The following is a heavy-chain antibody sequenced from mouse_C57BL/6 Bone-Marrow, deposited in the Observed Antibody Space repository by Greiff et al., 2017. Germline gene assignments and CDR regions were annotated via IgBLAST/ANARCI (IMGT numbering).Heavy chain of an antibody. CDR3: ARGGTVVATGAMDY. D-gene: IGHD1-1*01. CDR1: GFTFSDYG. CDR2: ISSGSSTI. Sequence: EVKLQASGGGLVKPGGSLKLSCAASGFTFSDYGMHWVRQAPEKGLEWVAYISSGSSTIYYADTVKGRFTISRDNAKNTLFLQMTSLRSEDTAMYYCARGGTVVATGAMDYWGQGTSVTVSS. V-gene: IGHV5-17*01. J-gene: IGHJ4*01.